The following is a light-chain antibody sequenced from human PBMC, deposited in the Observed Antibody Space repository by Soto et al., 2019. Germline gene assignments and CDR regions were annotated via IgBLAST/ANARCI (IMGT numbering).Light chain of an antibody. V-gene: IGKV3-20*01. J-gene: IGKJ1*01. Sequence: VERSTLSFRASQSVSNNYLAWYQQKPGQAPRLLIYGASNRATGIPDRFSGSGSGTDFTLTISRLEPEDFAVYYCQQYGSSGTFGQGTKVDIK. CDR3: QQYGSSGT. CDR2: GAS. CDR1: QSVSNNY.